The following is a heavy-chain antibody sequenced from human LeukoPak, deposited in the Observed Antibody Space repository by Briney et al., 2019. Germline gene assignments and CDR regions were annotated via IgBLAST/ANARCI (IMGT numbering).Heavy chain of an antibody. CDR3: ARGGNWNYAMDV. V-gene: IGHV1-2*02. J-gene: IGHJ6*02. CDR2: INPNSGGT. CDR1: GYTFTGYY. Sequence: EASVKVSCKASGYTFTGYYMHWVRQAPGQGLEWMGWINPNSGGTNYAQKLQGRVTMTTDTSTSTAYMEMRSLRSDDTAVYYCARGGNWNYAMDVWGQGTTVTVSS. D-gene: IGHD1-1*01.